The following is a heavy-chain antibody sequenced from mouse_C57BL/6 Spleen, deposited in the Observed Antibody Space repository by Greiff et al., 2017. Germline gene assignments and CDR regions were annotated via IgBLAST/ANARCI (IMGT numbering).Heavy chain of an antibody. CDR1: GYAFSSSW. CDR2: IYPGDGDT. D-gene: IGHD4-1*02. CDR3: ARGEATGTLYYAMDY. Sequence: QVQLQQSGPELVKPGASVKISCKASGYAFSSSWMNWVKQRPGKGLEWIGRIYPGDGDTNYNGKFKGKATLTADKSSSTAYMQLSSLTSEDSAVYFCARGEATGTLYYAMDYWGQGTSVTVSS. V-gene: IGHV1-82*01. J-gene: IGHJ4*01.